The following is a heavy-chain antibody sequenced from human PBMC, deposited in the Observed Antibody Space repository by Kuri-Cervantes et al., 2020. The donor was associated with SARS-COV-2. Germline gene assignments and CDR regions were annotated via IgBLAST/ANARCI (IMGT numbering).Heavy chain of an antibody. Sequence: GGSLRLSCAASGFTFSDYYMNWIRQAPGKGLEWVSYISSSSSYTNYADSVKGRFTISRDNAKNSLYLQMNSLRAEDTAVYYCARGYQLPAMFYYGMDVWGQGTTVTVSS. D-gene: IGHD2-2*01. CDR2: ISSSSSYT. CDR3: ARGYQLPAMFYYGMDV. CDR1: GFTFSDYY. J-gene: IGHJ6*02. V-gene: IGHV3-11*06.